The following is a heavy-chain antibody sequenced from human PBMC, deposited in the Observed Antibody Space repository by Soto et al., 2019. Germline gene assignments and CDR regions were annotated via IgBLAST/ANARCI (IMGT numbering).Heavy chain of an antibody. CDR3: ARDFTDSSGPTLGMGV. J-gene: IGHJ6*02. CDR2: IYYSGST. Sequence: QVQLQESGPGLVKPSQTLSLTCTVSGGSISSGGYYWSWIRQHPGKGLEWIGYIYYSGSTYYNPSLESRFTISLDPSKSQFSLTLSSVTAADTAVYYCARDFTDSSGPTLGMGVWGQGTTVTVSS. D-gene: IGHD6-19*01. V-gene: IGHV4-31*03. CDR1: GGSISSGGYY.